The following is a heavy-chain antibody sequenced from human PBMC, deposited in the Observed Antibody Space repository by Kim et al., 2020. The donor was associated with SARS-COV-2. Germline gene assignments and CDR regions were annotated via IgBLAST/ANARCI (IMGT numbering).Heavy chain of an antibody. V-gene: IGHV3-9*01. CDR1: GFTFDDYA. J-gene: IGHJ6*02. Sequence: GGSLRLSCAASGFTFDDYAMHWVRQAPGKGLEWVSGISWNSGSIGYADSVKGRFTISRDNAKNSLYLQMNSLRAEDTALYYCAKEGRRDGYSPYYYGMVVWGQGTTVTVSS. D-gene: IGHD4-4*01. CDR2: ISWNSGSI. CDR3: AKEGRRDGYSPYYYGMVV.